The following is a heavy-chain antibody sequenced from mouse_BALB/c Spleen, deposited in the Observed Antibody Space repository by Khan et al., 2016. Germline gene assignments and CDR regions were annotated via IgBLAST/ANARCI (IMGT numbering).Heavy chain of an antibody. Sequence: EVQLQESGAELVKPGASVKLSCTVSGFNIKDTYMHWVNQRPEQGLEWIGRIDPANGNTKYDPKFQDKATITADTSSNTAYLQLSSLTSEDTAVYYCSRGVYDYECVYWGQVTLVTVSA. CDR2: IDPANGNT. D-gene: IGHD2-4*01. CDR1: GFNIKDTY. CDR3: SRGVYDYECVY. V-gene: IGHV14-3*02. J-gene: IGHJ3*01.